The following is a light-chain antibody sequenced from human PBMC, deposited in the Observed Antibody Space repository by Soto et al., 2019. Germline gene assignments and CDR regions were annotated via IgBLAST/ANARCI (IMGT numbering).Light chain of an antibody. CDR1: EHISSY. Sequence: IQMTQSPPSLSASVGDRVTITCRTSEHISSYLNWYQQKPGKAPKLLIYDASSLESGVPSRFSGSGSGTEFTLTISSLQPEDFATYYCQKYNSFWTFGQGTKVEIK. CDR3: QKYNSFWT. J-gene: IGKJ1*01. CDR2: DAS. V-gene: IGKV1-13*02.